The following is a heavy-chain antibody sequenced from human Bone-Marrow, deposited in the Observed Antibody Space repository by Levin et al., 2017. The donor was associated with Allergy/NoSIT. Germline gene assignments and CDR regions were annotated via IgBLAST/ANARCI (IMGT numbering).Heavy chain of an antibody. J-gene: IGHJ6*02. Sequence: GGSLRLSCAASGFTFSTYGMHWVRQAPGKRLEWVALISYDGTHKYYADSVRGRFTISRDNSRNTLYLQMNSLRAEDTGLYYCAKDEWELLMYFDPYYYYYGMDVWGQGTTVTVSS. CDR2: ISYDGTHK. D-gene: IGHD1-26*01. CDR3: AKDEWELLMYFDPYYYYYGMDV. V-gene: IGHV3-30*18. CDR1: GFTFSTYG.